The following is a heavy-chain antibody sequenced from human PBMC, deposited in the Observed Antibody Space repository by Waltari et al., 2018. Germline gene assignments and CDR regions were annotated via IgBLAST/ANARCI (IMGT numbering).Heavy chain of an antibody. V-gene: IGHV3-7*03. CDR3: VRGWVEGLPRGCDY. CDR2: DGSQE. D-gene: IGHD1-26*01. J-gene: IGHJ4*02. Sequence: DGSQEHYMDSVKCRFTISRDNAKSSLHLQMNSLTAEDTAIYYCVRGWVEGLPRGCDYWGQGTLVTVSS.